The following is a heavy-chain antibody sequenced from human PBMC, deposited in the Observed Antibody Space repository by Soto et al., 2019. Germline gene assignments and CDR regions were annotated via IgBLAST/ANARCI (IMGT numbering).Heavy chain of an antibody. D-gene: IGHD4-17*01. CDR1: GFTFSSYW. CDR2: INSDGSSR. CDR3: AKLTTVTIENIYYYFGMDV. J-gene: IGHJ6*02. Sequence: GGSLRLSCAASGFTFSSYWMYWVRQAPGKGLVWVSRINSDGSSRSYADSVKGRFTISRDNAKNTLSLQMNSLRAEDTAVYYCAKLTTVTIENIYYYFGMDVWGQGTTVTVSS. V-gene: IGHV3-74*01.